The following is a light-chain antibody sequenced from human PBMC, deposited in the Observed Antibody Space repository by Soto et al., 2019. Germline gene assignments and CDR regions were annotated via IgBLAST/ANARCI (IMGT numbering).Light chain of an antibody. CDR2: LNN. V-gene: IGLV1-40*01. Sequence: QSVLTQPPSVSGAPGQRVTIPCTGSRSNIGANYDVQWFQQLPGAAPRLLPFLNNNRPAWVPDRFSGSKSGTSASLAITGLQAEDEAQYYCQSYDNTLSAVVFGGGTKLTVL. CDR3: QSYDNTLSAVV. CDR1: RSNIGANYD. J-gene: IGLJ2*01.